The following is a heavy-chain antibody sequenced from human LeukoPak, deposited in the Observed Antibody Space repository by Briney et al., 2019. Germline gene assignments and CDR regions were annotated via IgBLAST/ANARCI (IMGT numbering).Heavy chain of an antibody. D-gene: IGHD1-26*01. V-gene: IGHV1-18*01. CDR3: ARGVGRLSGSYPNYYMDV. CDR1: GYSFPSYG. CDR2: ISAYNGNT. J-gene: IGHJ6*03. Sequence: ASVKVSCKASGYSFPSYGISWMRQAPGQGLEWMGWISAYNGNTKYAQKLQGRVTMTTDTSTTTAYMEPRSLRSDDTAVYYCARGVGRLSGSYPNYYMDVWGKGTTVTVSS.